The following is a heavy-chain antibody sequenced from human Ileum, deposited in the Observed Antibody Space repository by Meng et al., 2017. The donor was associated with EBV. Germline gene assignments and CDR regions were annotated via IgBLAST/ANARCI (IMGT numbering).Heavy chain of an antibody. CDR2: TYYSGST. CDR1: GASIRGSRYY. Sequence: QLQLTESGPGLGNPSETPSLTCTVPGASIRGSRYYWGWIRQPPGKGLEWIGSTYYSGSTNYNPSLKSRVTISVDTSKNQFSLNLSSVTAADTAVYYCARGDILTGYWYYFDYWGQGILVTVSS. D-gene: IGHD3-9*01. J-gene: IGHJ4*02. V-gene: IGHV4-39*07. CDR3: ARGDILTGYWYYFDY.